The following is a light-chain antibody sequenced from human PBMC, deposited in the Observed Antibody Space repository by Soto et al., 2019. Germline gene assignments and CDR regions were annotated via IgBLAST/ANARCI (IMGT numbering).Light chain of an antibody. V-gene: IGKV1-5*01. CDR3: QQYGNSPWT. J-gene: IGKJ1*01. CDR2: DSS. CDR1: QSIASW. Sequence: DIQMTQSPSTLSASVGDRVTITCRASQSIASWLAWYQQKPGKAPHLLIYDSSTLEPGVPSRFRGSGSGTDFTLSISRLEPEDFAVYYCQQYGNSPWTFGQGTKVDI.